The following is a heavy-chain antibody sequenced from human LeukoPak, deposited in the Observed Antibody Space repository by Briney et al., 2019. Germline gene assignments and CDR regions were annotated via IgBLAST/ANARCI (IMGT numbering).Heavy chain of an antibody. J-gene: IGHJ4*02. Sequence: ASVKVYCKPSGYTSASYGISWVRPAPGQGLEWMGWISAYNGNTNYAQKLQGRVTMTTDTSTSTAYMELRSLRSDDTAVYYCARDSHVDTAMAFDYWGQGTLVTVSS. CDR3: ARDSHVDTAMAFDY. CDR1: GYTSASYG. V-gene: IGHV1-18*01. D-gene: IGHD5-18*01. CDR2: ISAYNGNT.